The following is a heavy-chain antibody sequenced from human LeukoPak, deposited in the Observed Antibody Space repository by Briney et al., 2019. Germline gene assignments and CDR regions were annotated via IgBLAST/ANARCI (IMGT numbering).Heavy chain of an antibody. J-gene: IGHJ6*03. V-gene: IGHV4-4*09. D-gene: IGHD3-3*01. Sequence: PSETLSLTCTVSGGSISSYYWSWIRQPPGKGLEWIGYIYTSGSTNYNPSLKSRVTISVDTSKNQFSLKLSSVTAADTAVYYCARHGTSLYDFWSGSGYYYYMDVWGKGTTVTVSS. CDR2: IYTSGST. CDR3: ARHGTSLYDFWSGSGYYYYMDV. CDR1: GGSISSYY.